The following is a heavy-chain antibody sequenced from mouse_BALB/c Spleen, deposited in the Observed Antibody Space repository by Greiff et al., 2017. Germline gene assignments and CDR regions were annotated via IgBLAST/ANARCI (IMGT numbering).Heavy chain of an antibody. J-gene: IGHJ4*01. Sequence: EVQLQQSGPELMKPGASVKISCKASGYSFTSYYMHWVKQSHGKSLEWIGYIDPFNGGTSYNQKFKGKATLTVDKSSSTAYMHLSSLTSEDSAVYYCARGRGAMDYWGQGTSVTVSS. CDR1: GYSFTSYY. V-gene: IGHV1-28*01. CDR2: IDPFNGGT. CDR3: ARGRGAMDY.